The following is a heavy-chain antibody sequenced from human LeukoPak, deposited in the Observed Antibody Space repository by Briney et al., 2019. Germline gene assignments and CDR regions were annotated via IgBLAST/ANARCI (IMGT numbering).Heavy chain of an antibody. J-gene: IGHJ4*02. CDR3: ARGPVAGIDY. V-gene: IGHV4-34*01. Sequence: SETLSLTCAVYGGSFSGYYWSWIRQPPGKGLEWIGEINHSGSTNYNPSLKSRVTLSVDTSQNQFSLKLSSVTAADTAVYYCARGPVAGIDYWGQGTLVTVSS. CDR2: INHSGST. CDR1: GGSFSGYY. D-gene: IGHD6-19*01.